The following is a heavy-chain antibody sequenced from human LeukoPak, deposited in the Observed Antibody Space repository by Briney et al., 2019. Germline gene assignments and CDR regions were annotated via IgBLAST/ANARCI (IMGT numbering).Heavy chain of an antibody. D-gene: IGHD1-26*01. J-gene: IGHJ3*02. V-gene: IGHV4-59*02. Sequence: GSLRLSCAASGFIVSSNYMSWIRQPPGKGLEWIGYIYYSGSTNYNPSLKSRVTISVDTSKNQFSLKLSSVTAADTAVYYCARDFVGATMGAFDIWGQGTMVTVSS. CDR1: GFIVSSNY. CDR2: IYYSGST. CDR3: ARDFVGATMGAFDI.